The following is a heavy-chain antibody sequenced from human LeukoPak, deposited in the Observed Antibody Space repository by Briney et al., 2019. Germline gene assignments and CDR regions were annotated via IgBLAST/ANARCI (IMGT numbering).Heavy chain of an antibody. CDR1: GFTFSNYW. CDR3: ARDSSSDY. D-gene: IGHD6-13*01. V-gene: IGHV3-74*03. CDR2: INPDGRTI. Sequence: GGSLRLSCAASGFTFSNYWMHWVRQAPGKGPVWVSRINPDGRTITYADSVVGRITISRDNAKNSLYLQMNSLRAEDTAVYYCARDSSSDYWGQGTLVTVSS. J-gene: IGHJ4*02.